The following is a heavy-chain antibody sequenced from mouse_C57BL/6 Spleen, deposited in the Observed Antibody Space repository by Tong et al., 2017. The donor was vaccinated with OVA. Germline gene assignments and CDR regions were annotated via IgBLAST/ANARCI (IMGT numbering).Heavy chain of an antibody. CDR3: ARRAYDGAMDY. V-gene: IGHV1-54*01. D-gene: IGHD2-12*01. J-gene: IGHJ4*01. CDR1: GYAFTNYL. CDR2: IHPNSGST. Sequence: VQLQESGAELVRPGTSVKVSCKASGYAFTNYLIEWVKQRPGQGLEWIGMIHPNSGSTNYNEKFKSKATLTVDKSSSTAYMQLSSLTSEDSAVYYCARRAYDGAMDYWGQGTSVTVSS.